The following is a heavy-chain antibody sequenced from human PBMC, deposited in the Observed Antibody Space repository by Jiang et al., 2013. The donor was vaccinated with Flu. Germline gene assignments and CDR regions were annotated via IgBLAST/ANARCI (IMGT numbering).Heavy chain of an antibody. D-gene: IGHD2-2*01. CDR2: ISGSGGST. Sequence: SAISGSGGSTYYADSVKGRFTISRDNSKNTLYLQMNSLRAEDTAVYYCAKDHAQEDIVVVPAAMGIGGDAFDIWGQGTMVTVSS. J-gene: IGHJ3*02. CDR3: AKDHAQEDIVVVPAAMGIGGDAFDI. V-gene: IGHV3-23*01.